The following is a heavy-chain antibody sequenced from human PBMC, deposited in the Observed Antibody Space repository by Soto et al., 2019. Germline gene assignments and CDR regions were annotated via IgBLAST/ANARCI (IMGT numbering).Heavy chain of an antibody. CDR3: ARARGIAAAGTGAFDI. CDR1: GYTFTGYY. V-gene: IGHV1-2*04. Sequence: QVQLVQSGAEVKKPGASVKVSCKASGYTFTGYYMHWVRQAPGQGLEWMGWINPNSGGTNYAQKFQGWVTMTRDTPSSSAYMDLSRLRSDDTAVYCCARARGIAAAGTGAFDIWGQGTMVTVSS. J-gene: IGHJ3*02. CDR2: INPNSGGT. D-gene: IGHD6-13*01.